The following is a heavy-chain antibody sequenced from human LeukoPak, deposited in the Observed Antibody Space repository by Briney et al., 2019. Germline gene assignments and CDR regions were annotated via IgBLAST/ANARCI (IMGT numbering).Heavy chain of an antibody. CDR2: ISGSDGST. CDR3: AKALVLNVYAPIY. V-gene: IGHV3-23*01. J-gene: IGHJ4*02. CDR1: GFTFSSYA. D-gene: IGHD2-8*01. Sequence: SGGSLRLSCAASGFTFSSYAMSWVRQAPGKGLEWVSVISGSDGSTYYADSVKGRFTISRDNSKNTLYLQMNSLRDEDTAVYYCAKALVLNVYAPIYWGQGTLVTVSS.